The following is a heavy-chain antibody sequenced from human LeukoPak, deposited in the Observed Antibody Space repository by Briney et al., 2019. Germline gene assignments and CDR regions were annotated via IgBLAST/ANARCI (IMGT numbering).Heavy chain of an antibody. V-gene: IGHV4-34*01. CDR2: INHSGST. CDR3: ARWGYYDSSGYKLYYFDY. CDR1: GGSFSGYY. D-gene: IGHD3-22*01. J-gene: IGHJ4*02. Sequence: SETLSLTCALYGGSFSGYYWSWIRQPPGKGLEWIGEINHSGSTNYNPSLKSRVTISVDTSKNQFSLKLSSVTAADTAVYYCARWGYYDSSGYKLYYFDYWGQGTLVTVSS.